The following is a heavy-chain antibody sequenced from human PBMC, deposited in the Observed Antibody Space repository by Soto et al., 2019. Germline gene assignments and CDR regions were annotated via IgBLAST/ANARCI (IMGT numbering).Heavy chain of an antibody. D-gene: IGHD4-17*01. CDR1: GFTFSSYA. Sequence: EVQLLESGGGLVQPGGSLRLSCAASGFTFSSYAMSWVRQAPGKGLEWVSAISGSGGSTYYADSVKGRXXXXXXXXXXXXXXXXXXXXXXXXXXXYCAXDSWTVTTFAFDIWGQGTMVTV. J-gene: IGHJ3*02. CDR3: AXDSWTVTTFAFDI. V-gene: IGHV3-23*01. CDR2: ISGSGGST.